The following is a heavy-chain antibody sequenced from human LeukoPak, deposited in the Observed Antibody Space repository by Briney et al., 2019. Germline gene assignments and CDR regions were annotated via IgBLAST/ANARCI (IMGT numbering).Heavy chain of an antibody. J-gene: IGHJ4*02. V-gene: IGHV1-8*01. CDR2: MTPNSGNT. CDR3: ARVMGIAVANDY. Sequence: ASVKVSCKASGYTFTSYDINWGRQATGQGLEWMGWMTPNSGNTGYAQKFQGRVTMTRNTSISSAYIELSSLRSEDTAVYYCARVMGIAVANDYWGQGTLVTVSS. D-gene: IGHD6-19*01. CDR1: GYTFTSYD.